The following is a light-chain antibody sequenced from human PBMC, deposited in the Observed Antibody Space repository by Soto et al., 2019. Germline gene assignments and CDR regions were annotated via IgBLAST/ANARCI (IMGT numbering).Light chain of an antibody. J-gene: IGLJ1*01. Sequence: QSALTQPASVSGSPGQSITISCTGTSSDVGGYNYVSWYQQHPGKAPKLIIYEVSNRPSGVSNRFSGSKSGNTASLTISGLQAEDEADYYCNSYTSKSTGVFGTATKYTVL. V-gene: IGLV2-14*01. CDR3: NSYTSKSTGV. CDR2: EVS. CDR1: SSDVGGYNY.